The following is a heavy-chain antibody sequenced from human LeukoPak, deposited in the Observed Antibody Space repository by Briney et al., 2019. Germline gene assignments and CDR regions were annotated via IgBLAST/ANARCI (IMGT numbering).Heavy chain of an antibody. V-gene: IGHV3-53*01. D-gene: IGHD6-19*01. CDR2: IYSGGST. Sequence: GGSLRLSCAASGLTFSSNYMSWVRQAPGKGLEWVSVIYSGGSTYYADSVKGRFTISRDNSKNTLYLQMNSLRAEDTAVYYCAREGSGWQGYYFDYWGQGTLVTVSS. CDR1: GLTFSSNY. J-gene: IGHJ4*02. CDR3: AREGSGWQGYYFDY.